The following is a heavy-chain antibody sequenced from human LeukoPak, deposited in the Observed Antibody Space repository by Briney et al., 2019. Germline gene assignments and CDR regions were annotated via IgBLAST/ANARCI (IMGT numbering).Heavy chain of an antibody. Sequence: GGSLRLTCAASGFTFSSYSMNWVRQAPGKGLEWVSSISSSSSYIYYADSVKGRFTISRDNAKNSLYLQMNSLRAEDTAVYYCARGGQQSGMGVWGQGTTVTVSS. CDR1: GFTFSSYS. J-gene: IGHJ6*02. V-gene: IGHV3-21*01. D-gene: IGHD6-13*01. CDR2: ISSSSSYI. CDR3: ARGGQQSGMGV.